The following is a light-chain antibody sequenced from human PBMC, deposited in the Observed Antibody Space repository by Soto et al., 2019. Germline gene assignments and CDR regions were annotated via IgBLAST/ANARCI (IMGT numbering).Light chain of an antibody. CDR1: SSDVGGYNY. Sequence: QSALTQPRSVSGSPGQSVTISCTGTSSDVGGYNYVSWYQQHPGKAPKLMIYDVSKRPSGVPDRCSGSKSGNTASLTISGLQDEDEADYYCCSYAGSYTYVFGTGTKLT. J-gene: IGLJ1*01. CDR3: CSYAGSYTYV. V-gene: IGLV2-11*01. CDR2: DVS.